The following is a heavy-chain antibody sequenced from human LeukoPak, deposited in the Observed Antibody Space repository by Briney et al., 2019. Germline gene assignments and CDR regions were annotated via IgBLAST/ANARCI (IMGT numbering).Heavy chain of an antibody. J-gene: IGHJ3*02. CDR3: ARDGWYYGSGSYGAFDI. CDR2: ISSSSSTI. CDR1: GFTFSSYS. Sequence: GGSLRLSCAASGFTFSSYSMNWVRQAPGKGLEWVSYISSSSSTIYYADSVKGRFTISRDNAKNSLYLQMNSLRAEDTAVYYCARDGWYYGSGSYGAFDIWGQGTMVTVSS. D-gene: IGHD3-10*01. V-gene: IGHV3-48*04.